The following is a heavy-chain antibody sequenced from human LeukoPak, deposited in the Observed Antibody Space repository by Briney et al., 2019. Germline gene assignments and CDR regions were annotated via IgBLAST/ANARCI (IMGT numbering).Heavy chain of an antibody. D-gene: IGHD7-27*01. V-gene: IGHV4-59*01. J-gene: IGHJ4*01. CDR2: IYYTGTT. CDR3: AREGWGYYFDF. CDR1: GGSISSYY. Sequence: SETRSLTCTVSGGSISSYYWSWIQQPPGKGLEWIGYIYYTGTTNYNPSLKSRLTISVDTSKNQFSLNLSSVTSADTAVYYCAREGWGYYFDFWGQGTLVTVSS.